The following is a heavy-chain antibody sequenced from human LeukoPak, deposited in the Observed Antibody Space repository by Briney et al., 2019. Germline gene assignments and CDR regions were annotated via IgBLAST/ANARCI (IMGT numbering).Heavy chain of an antibody. V-gene: IGHV1-69*02. Sequence: SVKVSCKASGGTFSSYTISWVRQAPGQGLESMVRIIPILSIANSAQKFQGRVTITADKSTSTAYMELSSLRSEDTAVYYCASPIALYCSSTSCQTANGAFDIWGQGTMVTVSS. CDR1: GGTFSSYT. CDR3: ASPIALYCSSTSCQTANGAFDI. J-gene: IGHJ3*02. CDR2: IIPILSIA. D-gene: IGHD2-2*01.